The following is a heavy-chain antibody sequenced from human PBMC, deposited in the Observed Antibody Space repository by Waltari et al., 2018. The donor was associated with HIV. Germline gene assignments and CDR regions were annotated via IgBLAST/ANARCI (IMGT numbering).Heavy chain of an antibody. J-gene: IGHJ4*02. CDR2: IDHSGGT. CDR1: GGSFSSYF. CDR3: ARGIDY. Sequence: QVQLQQWGAGLLKPSETLSLTCAVYGGSFSSYFWGWIRQPPGKGLGWIGEIDHSGGTNYNPSLKSRVTISVDTSKNQFSLKLTSVTAADTALYYCARGIDYWGQGTLVTVSS. V-gene: IGHV4-34*01.